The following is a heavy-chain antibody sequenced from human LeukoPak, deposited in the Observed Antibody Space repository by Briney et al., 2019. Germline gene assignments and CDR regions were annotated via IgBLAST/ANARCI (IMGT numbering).Heavy chain of an antibody. D-gene: IGHD1-26*01. J-gene: IGHJ4*02. CDR1: GYSISSGYY. CDR3: ARAVGATTYWGFDY. V-gene: IGHV4-38-2*02. Sequence: SETLSLTCTVSGYSISSGYYWGWIRQPPGKGLEWIGSIYHSGSTYYNPSLKSRVTISVDTSKNQFSLKLTSVTAADTAVYYCARAVGATTYWGFDYWGRGTLVTVSS. CDR2: IYHSGST.